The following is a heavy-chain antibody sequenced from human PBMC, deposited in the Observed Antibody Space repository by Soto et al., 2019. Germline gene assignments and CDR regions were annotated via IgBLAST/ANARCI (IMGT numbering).Heavy chain of an antibody. D-gene: IGHD3-9*01. CDR3: ASPRRDILTGYSAFDI. CDR1: GYSFTSYW. J-gene: IGHJ3*02. CDR2: IYPGDSDT. V-gene: IGHV5-51*01. Sequence: PGESLKISCKGSGYSFTSYWIGWVRQMPGEGLEWMGIIYPGDSDTRYSPSFQGQVTISADKSISTAYLQWSSLKASDTAMYYCASPRRDILTGYSAFDIWGQGPMVTVSS.